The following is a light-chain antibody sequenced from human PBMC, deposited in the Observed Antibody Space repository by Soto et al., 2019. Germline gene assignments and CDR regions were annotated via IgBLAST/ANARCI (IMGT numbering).Light chain of an antibody. V-gene: IGKV1-39*01. Sequence: DIQLTQSPSSLSASVGDRVTITCRPSQAINKYLSWFRQKPGKAPEPLIYDVSTLQSGVPSRFSGSGSGTYFTLTISSLQLDDFASYYCQQSLSTPWPFGQGTKV. CDR2: DVS. J-gene: IGKJ1*01. CDR1: QAINKY. CDR3: QQSLSTPWP.